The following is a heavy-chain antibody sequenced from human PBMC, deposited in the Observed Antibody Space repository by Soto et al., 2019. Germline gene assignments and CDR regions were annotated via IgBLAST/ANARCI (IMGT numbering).Heavy chain of an antibody. V-gene: IGHV6-1*01. J-gene: IGHJ5*02. CDR1: GDSVSSNSAA. CDR3: ARCSDSRVLLWFGELSNWFDP. D-gene: IGHD3-10*01. CDR2: TYYRSKWYN. Sequence: PSQTLSLTCAISGDSVSSNSAAWNWIRQSPSRGLEWLGRTYYRSKWYNDYAVSVKSRITINPDTSKNQFSLQLNSVTPEDTAVYYCARCSDSRVLLWFGELSNWFDPWGQGTLVTVSS.